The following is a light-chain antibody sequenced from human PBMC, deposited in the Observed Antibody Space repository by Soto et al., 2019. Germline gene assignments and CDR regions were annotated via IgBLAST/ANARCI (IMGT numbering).Light chain of an antibody. CDR2: GAS. V-gene: IGKV3-20*01. J-gene: IGKJ5*01. CDR3: QQYGSSPTIT. CDR1: QSVSSSY. Sequence: EIVLTQSPGTLSLSPGERATLSCRASQSVSSSYLAWYQQKPGQAPRLXXYGASSRANGIPDRFSGSGSGTDLTLTISRLEPEDFAVYDCQQYGSSPTITFGQGTRLEIK.